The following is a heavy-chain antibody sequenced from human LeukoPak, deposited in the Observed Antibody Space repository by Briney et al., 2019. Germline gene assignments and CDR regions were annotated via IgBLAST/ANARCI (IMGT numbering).Heavy chain of an antibody. CDR2: INHSGST. CDR1: GGSFSGYY. D-gene: IGHD3-3*01. CDR3: VVNYDFWSGYYWKRMDV. Sequence: PSETLSLTCAVYGGSFSGYYWSWIRQPPGKGLEWIGEINHSGSTNYNPSLKGRVTISVDTSKNQFSLKLSSVTAADTAVYYCVVNYDFWSGYYWKRMDVWGQGTTVTVSS. V-gene: IGHV4-34*01. J-gene: IGHJ6*02.